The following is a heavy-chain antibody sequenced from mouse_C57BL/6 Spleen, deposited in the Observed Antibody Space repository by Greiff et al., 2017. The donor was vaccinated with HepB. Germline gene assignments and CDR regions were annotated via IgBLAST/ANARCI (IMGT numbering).Heavy chain of an antibody. CDR2: IDPEDGET. CDR3: ARTRGLESNAMDY. CDR1: GFNIKDYY. V-gene: IGHV14-2*01. Sequence: VQLKESGAELVKPGASVKLSCTASGFNIKDYYMHWVKQRTEQGLEWIGRIDPEDGETKYAPKFQGKATITADTSSNTAYLQLSSLTSEDTAVYYCARTRGLESNAMDYWGQGTSVTVSS. D-gene: IGHD2-13*01. J-gene: IGHJ4*01.